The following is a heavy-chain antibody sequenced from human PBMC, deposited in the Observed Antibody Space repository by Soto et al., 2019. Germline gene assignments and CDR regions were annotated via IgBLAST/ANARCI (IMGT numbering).Heavy chain of an antibody. CDR2: IADDGSYE. Sequence: SLRLSCAASGFTFSSYGMHWVRQAPGRGLEWVAVIADDGSYEYYADSVEGRFTISRDNSKNTLYLQMNSLRAEDTAVYYCAKAQIGTTEPGVDYWGQGTLVTVSS. D-gene: IGHD1-7*01. V-gene: IGHV3-30*18. CDR1: GFTFSSYG. CDR3: AKAQIGTTEPGVDY. J-gene: IGHJ4*02.